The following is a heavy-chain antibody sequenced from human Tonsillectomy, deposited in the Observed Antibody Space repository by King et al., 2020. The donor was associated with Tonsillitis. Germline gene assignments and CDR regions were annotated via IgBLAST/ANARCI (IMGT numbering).Heavy chain of an antibody. Sequence: VQLQESGPGLVKPSETLSLTCTVSGASISSYFWSWIRQPPGKGLEWIGYMSYSGNSNYNPSLKSRVTISVDTSKNQFSLNLTSVTAADTAVYYCARDREYSYGYVSHYGMDVWGQGHTVTVSS. CDR2: MSYSGNS. D-gene: IGHD5-18*01. V-gene: IGHV4-59*01. CDR3: ARDREYSYGYVSHYGMDV. J-gene: IGHJ6*02. CDR1: GASISSYF.